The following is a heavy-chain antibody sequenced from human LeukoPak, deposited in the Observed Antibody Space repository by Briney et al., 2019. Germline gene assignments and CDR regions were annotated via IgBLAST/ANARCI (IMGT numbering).Heavy chain of an antibody. CDR3: ARRGYTAPFDY. J-gene: IGHJ4*02. V-gene: IGHV4-34*01. Sequence: SETLSLTCAVYGGSFSGYYWSWIRQPPGKGLEWIGEINHSGSTNYNPSLKSRVTISVDTSKHQFSLKLSSGTAADTAVYYCARRGYTAPFDYWGQGTLVTVSS. CDR2: INHSGST. CDR1: GGSFSGYY. D-gene: IGHD3-16*02.